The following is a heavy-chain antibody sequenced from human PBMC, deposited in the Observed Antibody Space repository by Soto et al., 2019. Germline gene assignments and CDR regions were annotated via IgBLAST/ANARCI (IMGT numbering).Heavy chain of an antibody. D-gene: IGHD2-2*01. CDR2: ISGSGGST. Sequence: GSLRLSCAASGFTFSSYAMSWVRKAPGKGLEWVSAISGSGGSTYYADSVKGRFTISRDNSKNTLYLQMNSLRAEDTAVYYCAKDPDIIVVVPAALVDYWGQGTLVTVSS. V-gene: IGHV3-23*01. J-gene: IGHJ4*02. CDR1: GFTFSSYA. CDR3: AKDPDIIVVVPAALVDY.